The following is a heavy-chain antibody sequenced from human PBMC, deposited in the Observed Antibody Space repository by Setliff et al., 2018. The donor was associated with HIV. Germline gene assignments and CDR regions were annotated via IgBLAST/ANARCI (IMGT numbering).Heavy chain of an antibody. D-gene: IGHD4-17*01. V-gene: IGHV4-34*01. Sequence: SETLSLTCPVYGGSFSGYHWTWIRQPPGKGLEWIGEINHSGNTNYSPSLKRRVTISVDTFKNQISLRMISVTAADTAVYYCARGYGAGYYFDSWGQGTLVTVSS. J-gene: IGHJ4*02. CDR1: GGSFSGYH. CDR3: ARGYGAGYYFDS. CDR2: INHSGNT.